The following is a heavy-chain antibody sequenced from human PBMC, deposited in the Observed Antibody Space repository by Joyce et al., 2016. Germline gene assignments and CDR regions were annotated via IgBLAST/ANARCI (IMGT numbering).Heavy chain of an antibody. CDR2: MGGPGVNI. CDR1: GFTFKNYI. V-gene: IGHV3-23*01. CDR3: VKHRYVILPDPKYFYGMDV. D-gene: IGHD3-9*01. Sequence: EGQLLESGGGLVQPGGSLRLSCTASGFTFKNYIMGWVRQAPGKGLEWFSSMGGPGVNIYYADSVKGRLTISRDNDKDTLYLEMDSLKAEDTAVYYCVKHRYVILPDPKYFYGMDVWGLGTAVTVSS. J-gene: IGHJ6*02.